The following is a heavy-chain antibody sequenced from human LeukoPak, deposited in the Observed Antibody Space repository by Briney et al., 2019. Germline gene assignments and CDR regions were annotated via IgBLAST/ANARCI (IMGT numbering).Heavy chain of an antibody. J-gene: IGHJ6*02. CDR2: IIPILGIA. D-gene: IGHD3-10*01. Sequence: GASVKVSCKASGGTFSSYAISWVRQAPGQGLEWMGRIIPILGIANYAQKFQGRVTITADKSTSTAYMELGSLRSEDTAVYYCARVRDYYGSGSYYNPYYYGMDVWGQGTTVTVSS. CDR3: ARVRDYYGSGSYYNPYYYGMDV. V-gene: IGHV1-69*04. CDR1: GGTFSSYA.